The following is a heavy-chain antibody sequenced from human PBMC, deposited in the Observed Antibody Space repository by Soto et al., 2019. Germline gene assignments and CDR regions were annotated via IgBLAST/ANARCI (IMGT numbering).Heavy chain of an antibody. CDR2: IIPIFGTA. V-gene: IGHV1-69*13. CDR1: GGTFSSYA. Sequence: SVKVSCKASGGTFSSYAISWVRQAPGQGLEWMGGIIPIFGTANYAQKFQGRVTITADESTSTAYMELSSLRSEGTAVYYCARDCPYYCGSRSYSDYYYYGMDVWGQGTTVTVSS. CDR3: ARDCPYYCGSRSYSDYYYYGMDV. J-gene: IGHJ6*02. D-gene: IGHD3-10*01.